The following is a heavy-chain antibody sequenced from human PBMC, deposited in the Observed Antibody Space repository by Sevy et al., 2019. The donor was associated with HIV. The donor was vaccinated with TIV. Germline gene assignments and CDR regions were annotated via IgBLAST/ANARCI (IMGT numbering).Heavy chain of an antibody. CDR1: GFTFSSYW. V-gene: IGHV3-74*01. D-gene: IGHD4-17*01. J-gene: IGHJ4*02. CDR2: INSDGSST. Sequence: GGSLRLSCAASGFTFSSYWMHWVRQAPGKGLVWVSRINSDGSSTSYADSVKGRFTNSRDNAKKTLYLQMNSLRAEDTAVYYCARVDYGDYGSFYWGQGTLVTVSS. CDR3: ARVDYGDYGSFY.